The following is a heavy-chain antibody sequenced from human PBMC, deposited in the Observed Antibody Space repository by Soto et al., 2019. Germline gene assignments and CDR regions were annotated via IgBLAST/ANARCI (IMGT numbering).Heavy chain of an antibody. V-gene: IGHV3-9*01. D-gene: IGHD6-13*01. Sequence: EVQLVESGGGLVQPVRSLRLSCAASGFTFDDYAMHWVRQALGKGLEWVSVISWNSSSIGYADSVKGAFTTSRDNDNNYLYQQMNSLRAEDTALYYCAKDIAAADLYYYYYMDVWGKGTTVTVSS. CDR2: ISWNSSSI. CDR3: AKDIAAADLYYYYYMDV. J-gene: IGHJ6*03. CDR1: GFTFDDYA.